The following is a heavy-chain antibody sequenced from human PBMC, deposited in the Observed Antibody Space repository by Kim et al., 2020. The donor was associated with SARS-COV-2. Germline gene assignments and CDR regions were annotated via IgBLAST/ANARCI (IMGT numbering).Heavy chain of an antibody. D-gene: IGHD3-22*01. J-gene: IGHJ2*01. CDR2: FDPEDGET. CDR1: GYTLTELS. V-gene: IGHV1-24*01. Sequence: ASVKVSCKVSGYTLTELSMHWVRQAPGKGLEWMGGFDPEDGETIYAQKFQGRVTMTEDTSTDTAYMELSSLRSEDTAVYYCATGTQGSGYYLNWYFDLWRRGTRVNVSS. CDR3: ATGTQGSGYYLNWYFDL.